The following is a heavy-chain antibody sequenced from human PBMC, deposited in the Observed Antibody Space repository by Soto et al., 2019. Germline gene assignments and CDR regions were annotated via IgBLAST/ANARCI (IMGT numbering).Heavy chain of an antibody. Sequence: LSLTCAVSGYSISSGYYLGWIRQPPGKGLEWIGSIYHSGSTYYNPSLKSRVTISVDTSKNQFSLKLSSVTAADTAVYYCAKGVGDFWSGYYINYYYYGMDVWGQGTTVTVSS. CDR1: GYSISSGYY. V-gene: IGHV4-38-2*01. CDR3: AKGVGDFWSGYYINYYYYGMDV. J-gene: IGHJ6*02. D-gene: IGHD3-3*01. CDR2: IYHSGST.